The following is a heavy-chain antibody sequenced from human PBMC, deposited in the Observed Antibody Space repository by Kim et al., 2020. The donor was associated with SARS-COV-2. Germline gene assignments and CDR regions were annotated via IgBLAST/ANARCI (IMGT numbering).Heavy chain of an antibody. J-gene: IGHJ5*02. Sequence: GGSLRLSCAASGFTFSSYWMNWVRQVPGKGLVWFSRIKGDGSTTDYADSWMCRFTIFRDNAENTLYLQMSSLRAEDTAVYYCSRLDGGFDIWRQGARVT. D-gene: IGHD4-17*01. CDR1: GFTFSSYW. CDR3: SRLDGGFDI. V-gene: IGHV3-74*01. CDR2: IKGDGSTT.